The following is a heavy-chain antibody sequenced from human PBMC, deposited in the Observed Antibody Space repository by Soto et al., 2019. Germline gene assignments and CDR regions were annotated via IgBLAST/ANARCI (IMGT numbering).Heavy chain of an antibody. J-gene: IGHJ4*02. D-gene: IGHD4-17*01. CDR2: ISPMFGAA. V-gene: IGHV1-69*19. CDR1: GGTFNTYA. CDR3: AREVHGHTPAFVY. Sequence: QVQLVQSGAEMKKPGSSVKVSCQSSGGTFNTYAMNWVRQAPGQGPEWMGDISPMFGAANYAPKFQGRVTLTADESTGTSYMQLSSLTSENTALYFCAREVHGHTPAFVYWGQGTLVTVSS.